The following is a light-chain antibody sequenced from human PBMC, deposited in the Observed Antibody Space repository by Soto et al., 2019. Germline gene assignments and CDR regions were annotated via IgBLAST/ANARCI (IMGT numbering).Light chain of an antibody. Sequence: SYELTQPPSVSVSPGQTASITCSGDKLGDKYACWYQQKPGQSPVLVIYQDSKRPSGIPERFSGSNSGNTATLTISGTQAMDEADYYSQAWDSSTAVFGGGTNVTVL. CDR3: QAWDSSTAV. V-gene: IGLV3-1*01. CDR2: QDS. CDR1: KLGDKY. J-gene: IGLJ2*01.